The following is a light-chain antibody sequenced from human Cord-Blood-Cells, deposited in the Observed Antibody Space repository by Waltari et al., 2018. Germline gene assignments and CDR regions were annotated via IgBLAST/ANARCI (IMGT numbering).Light chain of an antibody. J-gene: IGLJ2*01. V-gene: IGLV3-25*03. CDR1: ALPKQY. CDR3: QSADSSGTYVL. Sequence: SYELTQPPSVSVSPGQTARITCSGDALPKQYAYWYQQKPGQAPVLVIYKDRERPSWIPERFSGSSSGTTVTLTISGVQAEDEADYYCQSADSSGTYVLFGGGTKLTVL. CDR2: KDR.